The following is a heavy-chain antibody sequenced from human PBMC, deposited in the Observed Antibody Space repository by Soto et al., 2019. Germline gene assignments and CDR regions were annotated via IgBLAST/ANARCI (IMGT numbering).Heavy chain of an antibody. D-gene: IGHD3-10*01. V-gene: IGHV4-30-2*01. CDR1: GGSISSGGYS. Sequence: SETLSLTCAVSGGSISSGGYSWSWIRQPPGKGLEWIGYIYHSGSTYYNPSLKSRVTISVDRSKNQFSLKLSSVTAADTAVYYCARAHGSGWGAFDIWGQGTTVTVSS. CDR2: IYHSGST. J-gene: IGHJ3*02. CDR3: ARAHGSGWGAFDI.